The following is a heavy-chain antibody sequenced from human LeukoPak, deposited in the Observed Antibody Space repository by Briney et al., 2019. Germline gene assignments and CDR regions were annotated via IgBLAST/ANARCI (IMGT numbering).Heavy chain of an antibody. CDR1: RFTFNSYA. CDR3: VRYLSGWYYFDW. D-gene: IGHD6-19*01. J-gene: IGHJ4*02. V-gene: IGHV3-23*01. Sequence: GGSLRLSCAASRFTFNSYAMSWVRQAPGKGLEWVSVIGGSNGITFYVGSVRGRFTISRDNSKNTLYLQINSLTAEDTAIYYCVRYLSGWYYFDWWGQGTLVTVSS. CDR2: IGGSNGIT.